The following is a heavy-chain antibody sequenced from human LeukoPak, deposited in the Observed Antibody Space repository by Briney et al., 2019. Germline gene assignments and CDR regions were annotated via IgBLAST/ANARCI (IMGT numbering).Heavy chain of an antibody. D-gene: IGHD3-22*01. Sequence: PGGSLRLSCAASGFTFSSYGMHWVRQAPGRGLEWVAVIWYDGSNKYYADSVKGRFTISRDNFKNTLYLQMNSLRAEDTAVYYCARGVRGIYDSSGYYLDYWGQGTLVTVSS. CDR1: GFTFSSYG. V-gene: IGHV3-33*01. CDR3: ARGVRGIYDSSGYYLDY. J-gene: IGHJ4*02. CDR2: IWYDGSNK.